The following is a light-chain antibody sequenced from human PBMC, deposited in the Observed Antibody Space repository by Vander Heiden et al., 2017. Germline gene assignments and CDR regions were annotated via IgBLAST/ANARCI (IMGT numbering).Light chain of an antibody. CDR3: QQYDSTPYT. CDR1: QSVLYSSNNKNY. V-gene: IGKV4-1*01. Sequence: DIVMTQSPDSLAVSLGERATINCKSSQSVLYSSNNKNYLAWYQQKPGQPPKLLIYWASTRESGVPDRFCGSGSGTDFTLTISSLQAEDVAVYYCQQYDSTPYTFGQGTKLEIK. J-gene: IGKJ2*01. CDR2: WAS.